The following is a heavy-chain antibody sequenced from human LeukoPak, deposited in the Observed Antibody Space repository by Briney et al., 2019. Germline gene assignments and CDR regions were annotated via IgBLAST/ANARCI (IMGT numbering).Heavy chain of an antibody. D-gene: IGHD2-15*01. CDR1: GFSVNTNY. V-gene: IGHV3-66*01. CDR3: ASGKTSDDIVEDAFDI. J-gene: IGHJ3*02. CDR2: LYSGGGA. Sequence: PGGSLRLSCAASGFSVNTNYMTWVRQAPGKGLEWVSVLYSGGGAYYADSVKDRFTISRDYSQNTLLLQMNSLRAEDTALYYCASGKTSDDIVEDAFDIWGQGTMVAVSS.